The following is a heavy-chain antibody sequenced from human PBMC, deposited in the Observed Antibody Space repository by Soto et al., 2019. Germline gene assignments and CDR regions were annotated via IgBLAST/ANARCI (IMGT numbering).Heavy chain of an antibody. Sequence: SVKGSCKASGGTLSGYAISWVRQAPGQGLEWMGGIIPIFGTANYAQKFQGRVTITADESTSTAYMELSSLRSEDTAVYYCATGLLDDFWSGYYTLKDYYYYGMDVWGQGTTVTVSS. V-gene: IGHV1-69*13. D-gene: IGHD3-3*01. CDR3: ATGLLDDFWSGYYTLKDYYYYGMDV. J-gene: IGHJ6*02. CDR2: IIPIFGTA. CDR1: GGTLSGYA.